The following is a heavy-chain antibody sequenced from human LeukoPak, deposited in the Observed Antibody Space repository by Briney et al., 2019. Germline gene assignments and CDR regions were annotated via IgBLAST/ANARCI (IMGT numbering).Heavy chain of an antibody. J-gene: IGHJ4*02. Sequence: ASVKVSCKVSGYTLTELSMHWVRQAPGKGLEWMGGFDPEDGETIYAQKFQGRVTMTEDTSTDTAYMELSSLRSEDTAVYYSATDLRRSGDPGGSLFDYWGQGTLVSVSS. D-gene: IGHD1-26*01. CDR1: GYTLTELS. CDR2: FDPEDGET. CDR3: ATDLRRSGDPGGSLFDY. V-gene: IGHV1-24*01.